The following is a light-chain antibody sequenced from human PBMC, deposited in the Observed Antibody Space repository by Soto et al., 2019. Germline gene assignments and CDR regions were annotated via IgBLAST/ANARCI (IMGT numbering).Light chain of an antibody. V-gene: IGKV1-5*03. Sequence: DIQMTQSPSTLSGSVGDRVTITCRASQTISSWLAWYQQKPGKAPKLLIYKASSLQSGVPSRFSGSGSGTDFTLTISSLHPDDFATYYCQQYNSYSTFGQGTRLEIK. J-gene: IGKJ5*01. CDR1: QTISSW. CDR2: KAS. CDR3: QQYNSYST.